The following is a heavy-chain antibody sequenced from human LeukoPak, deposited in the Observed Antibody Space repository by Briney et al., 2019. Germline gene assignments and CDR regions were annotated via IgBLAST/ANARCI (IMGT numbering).Heavy chain of an antibody. J-gene: IGHJ4*02. CDR3: ARKTNFDY. CDR1: GGSISSGSHY. Sequence: SETLSLTCTVSGGSISSGSHYWGWIRPPPGKGPEWIGSINYSGITYYNPSLKSRVTISVDTSKNLFSLKLSSVTAADTAVYYCARKTNFDYWGQGTLVTVSS. V-gene: IGHV4-39*01. CDR2: INYSGIT.